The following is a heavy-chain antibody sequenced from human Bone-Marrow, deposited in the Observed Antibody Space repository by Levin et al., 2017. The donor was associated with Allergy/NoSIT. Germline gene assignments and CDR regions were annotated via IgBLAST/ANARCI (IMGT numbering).Heavy chain of an antibody. V-gene: IGHV1-8*01. CDR3: TRGLGTQRRCDP. J-gene: IGHJ5*02. CDR2: MNPKSGNT. CDR1: GYTFSSYD. Sequence: VASVKVSCKASGYTFSSYDINWVRQATGQGLEWMGWMNPKSGNTGFAQKLKGRVSMTRNISTNPAYMELSSLSSDDTAVYYCTRGLGTQRRCDPWGQGTLVTISS. D-gene: IGHD1-1*01.